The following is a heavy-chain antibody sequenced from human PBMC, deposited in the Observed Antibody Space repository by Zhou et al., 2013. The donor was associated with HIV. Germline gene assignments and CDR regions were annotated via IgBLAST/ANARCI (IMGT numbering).Heavy chain of an antibody. CDR3: ARGLVFYRRVYGMDV. CDR1: GGTLRRDA. V-gene: IGHV1-8*01. J-gene: IGHJ6*02. Sequence: QVQLVQSGAEVKKPGSSVKVSCKASGGTLRRDAFRWLRQATGQGLEWMGWMNPNSGNTGYAQKFHGRVTMTRNTSMSTAYIELSSLTSEDTAVYYCARGLVFYRRVYGMDVWGQGTTVTVSS. D-gene: IGHD6-6*01. CDR2: MNPNSGNT.